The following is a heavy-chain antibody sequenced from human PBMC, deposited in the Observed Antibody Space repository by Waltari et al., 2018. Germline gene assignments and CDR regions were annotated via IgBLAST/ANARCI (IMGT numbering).Heavy chain of an antibody. J-gene: IGHJ5*02. CDR2: IRYDGTNQ. D-gene: IGHD3-3*01. CDR3: AREYDVYPDT. CDR1: GFPFSRHG. V-gene: IGHV3-33*01. Sequence: QVQLVESGGGVFQPGGALRRPCAASGFPFSRHGFHWVRQAPGKGLEWVAVIRYDGTNQYYADFVKGRFTISRDDSKNTLYLQMTSLRAEDTALYYCAREYDVYPDTWGQGTLVTVSS.